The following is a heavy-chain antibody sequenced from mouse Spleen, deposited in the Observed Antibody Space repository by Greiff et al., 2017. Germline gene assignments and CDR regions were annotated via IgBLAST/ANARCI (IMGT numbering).Heavy chain of an antibody. CDR1: GFSLTSYG. Sequence: QVQLKESGPGLVQPSQSLSITCTVSGFSLTSYGVHWVRQSPGKGLEWLGVIWSGGSTDYNAAFISRLSISKDNSKSQVFFKMNSLQADDTAIYYCARESPLLRSPYYFDYWGQGTTLTVSS. CDR3: ARESPLLRSPYYFDY. V-gene: IGHV2-2*01. CDR2: IWSGGST. D-gene: IGHD1-1*01. J-gene: IGHJ2*01.